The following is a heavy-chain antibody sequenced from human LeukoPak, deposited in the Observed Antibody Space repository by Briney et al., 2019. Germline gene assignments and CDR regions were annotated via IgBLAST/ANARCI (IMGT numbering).Heavy chain of an antibody. V-gene: IGHV3-21*01. CDR3: ARDGPYDILTGTLDY. Sequence: PGGTLRLSCAASGFTFSSYSMNWVRQAPGKGLEWVSSISSSSSYIYYADSVKGRFTISRDNAKNSLYLQMNSLRAEGTAVYYCARDGPYDILTGTLDYWGQGALVTVSS. J-gene: IGHJ4*02. D-gene: IGHD3-9*01. CDR2: ISSSSSYI. CDR1: GFTFSSYS.